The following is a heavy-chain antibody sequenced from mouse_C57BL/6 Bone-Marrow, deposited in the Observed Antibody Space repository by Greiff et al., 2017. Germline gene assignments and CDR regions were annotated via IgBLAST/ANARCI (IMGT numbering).Heavy chain of an antibody. V-gene: IGHV1-26*01. CDR2: LNPNTGGT. Sequence: VQLQQSGPELVKPGASVKISCKASGYTFTDYYMNWVKQSHGKSLEWIGDLNPNTGGTSYNQKFKGKATLTVDKSYSTAYMELRSLTSEDSAVYYCAQGEVSYDYEGGGWAMDYWGQGTSVTVSS. CDR1: GYTFTDYY. J-gene: IGHJ4*01. CDR3: AQGEVSYDYEGGGWAMDY. D-gene: IGHD2-4*01.